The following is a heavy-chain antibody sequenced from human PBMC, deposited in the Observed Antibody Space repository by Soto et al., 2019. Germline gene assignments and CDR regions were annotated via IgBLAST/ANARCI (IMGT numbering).Heavy chain of an antibody. V-gene: IGHV1-69*13. CDR2: IIPIFGTA. Sequence: ASVKVSCKASGGTFSSYAISWVRQAPGQGLEWMGGIIPIFGTANYAQKFQGRVTITADESTSTAYMELSSLRSEDTAVYYCARGYYDFWSGYPPYYYYGMDVWGQGTTVTVSS. CDR3: ARGYYDFWSGYPPYYYYGMDV. J-gene: IGHJ6*02. CDR1: GGTFSSYA. D-gene: IGHD3-3*01.